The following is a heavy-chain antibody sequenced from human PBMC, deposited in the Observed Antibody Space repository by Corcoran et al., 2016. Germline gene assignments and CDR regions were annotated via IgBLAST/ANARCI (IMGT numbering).Heavy chain of an antibody. CDR2: IIPIFGTA. Sequence: QVQLVQSGAEVKKPGSSVKVSCKASGGTFSSYAISWVRQAPGQGLEWMGGIIPIFGTANYAQKFQGRVTITADESTSTAYMELSSLRSEDTAVYYCARSPNYGDTHLLGTFDYWGQGTLVTVSS. V-gene: IGHV1-69*01. CDR1: GGTFSSYA. J-gene: IGHJ4*02. CDR3: ARSPNYGDTHLLGTFDY. D-gene: IGHD4-17*01.